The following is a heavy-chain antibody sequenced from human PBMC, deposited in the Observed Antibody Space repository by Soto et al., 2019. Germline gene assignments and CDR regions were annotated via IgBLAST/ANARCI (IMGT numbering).Heavy chain of an antibody. D-gene: IGHD3-3*01. CDR2: IIPIFGTP. Sequence: QMQLVQSGAEVRKPGSSVRVSCKTSGGSFRSYSINWVRQAPRQWLEWMGEIIPIFGTPNYAQKFQDKITISADESTSTVYMEVSSLRSEDTAVYYCAREGVLRGVHDYWGQGTLVTVSS. CDR3: AREGVLRGVHDY. CDR1: GGSFRSYS. J-gene: IGHJ4*02. V-gene: IGHV1-69*01.